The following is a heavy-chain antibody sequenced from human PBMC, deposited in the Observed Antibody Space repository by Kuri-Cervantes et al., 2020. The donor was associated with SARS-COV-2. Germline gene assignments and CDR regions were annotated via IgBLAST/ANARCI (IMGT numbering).Heavy chain of an antibody. D-gene: IGHD3-3*01. J-gene: IGHJ4*02. CDR2: ISSSSSYI. CDR1: GFTFSSYS. CDR3: AREGAYDFWSIDY. V-gene: IGHV3-21*01. Sequence: GGPLRLSCAASGFTFSSYSMNWVRQAPGKGLEWVSSISSSSSYIYYADSVKGRFTISRDNAKNSLYLQMNSLRAEDTAVYYCAREGAYDFWSIDYWGQGTLVTVSS.